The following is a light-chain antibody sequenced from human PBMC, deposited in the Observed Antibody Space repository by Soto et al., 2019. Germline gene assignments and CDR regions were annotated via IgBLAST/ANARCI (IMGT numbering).Light chain of an antibody. Sequence: DIQMTQSPSSLSASVGDRVTITCRASQSISSYLNWYQQKPGKAPKLLIYAASSLQSGVPSRFSGSGSGTDFTLTFSSLQPEDSATYYCQQSYSTPRTFGQGTKVEIK. V-gene: IGKV1-39*01. CDR2: AAS. J-gene: IGKJ1*01. CDR3: QQSYSTPRT. CDR1: QSISSY.